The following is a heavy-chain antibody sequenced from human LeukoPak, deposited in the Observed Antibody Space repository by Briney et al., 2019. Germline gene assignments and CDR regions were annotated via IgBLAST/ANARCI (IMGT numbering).Heavy chain of an antibody. CDR2: ISYDGSNK. J-gene: IGHJ6*02. CDR1: GFTFSSYA. V-gene: IGHV3-30-3*01. D-gene: IGHD2-15*01. Sequence: GGSLRLSCAASGFTFSSYAMHRVRQAPGKGLEGVAVISYDGSNKYYADSVKGRFTISRDNSKNTLYLQMNSLRAEDTAVYYCARDGPGDIVVVVAATPHPSHYYYGMDVWGQGTTVTVSS. CDR3: ARDGPGDIVVVVAATPHPSHYYYGMDV.